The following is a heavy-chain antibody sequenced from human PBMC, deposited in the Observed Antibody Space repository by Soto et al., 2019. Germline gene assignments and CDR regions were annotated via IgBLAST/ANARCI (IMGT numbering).Heavy chain of an antibody. CDR3: ARGHDANND. Sequence: QVQLQESGSGLVKPSQTLSLTCAVSGGSIRSGGYSWSWIRQPPGKGLEWIGYIYHSGSNYYNPSLKSRVTISMDTSKNQCSLKLNSVTAADTAVYYCARGHDANNDWGQGTLVTVSS. CDR2: IYHSGSN. D-gene: IGHD2-8*01. J-gene: IGHJ4*02. CDR1: GGSIRSGGYS. V-gene: IGHV4-30-2*01.